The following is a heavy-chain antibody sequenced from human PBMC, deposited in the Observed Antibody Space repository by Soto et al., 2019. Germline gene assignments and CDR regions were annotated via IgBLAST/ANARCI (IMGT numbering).Heavy chain of an antibody. D-gene: IGHD1-26*01. CDR2: IYYSGST. Sequence: PSETLSLTCTVSGGSISSYYWSWIRQPPGKGLEWIGYIYYSGSTNYNPSLKSRVTISVDTSKNQFSLKLSSVTAADTAVYYCARGYTGNYYYYGMDVWGQGTTVTAP. CDR1: GGSISSYY. J-gene: IGHJ6*02. V-gene: IGHV4-59*01. CDR3: ARGYTGNYYYYGMDV.